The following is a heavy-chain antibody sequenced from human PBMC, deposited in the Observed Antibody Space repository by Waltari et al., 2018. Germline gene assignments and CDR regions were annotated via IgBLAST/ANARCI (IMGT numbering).Heavy chain of an antibody. J-gene: IGHJ3*02. D-gene: IGHD1-7*01. CDR2: VYHSGST. V-gene: IGHV4-4*02. CDR1: GGSISSSNW. CDR3: AREPWNYYAVDI. Sequence: VQLQESGPGLVKPSGTLSLTCAVSGGSISSSNWWSWVRQPPGKVLEWIGEVYHSGSTNNIPSLKSRVTISGDKSTYQFSLKLSSVTAADTAVYYCAREPWNYYAVDIWGQGTMVTVSS.